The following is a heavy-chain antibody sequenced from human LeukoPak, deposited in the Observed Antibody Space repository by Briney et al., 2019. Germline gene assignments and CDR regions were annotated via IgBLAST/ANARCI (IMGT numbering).Heavy chain of an antibody. Sequence: SETLSLTCTVSGGSISRYYWSWIRQPPGKGLEWIGYIYYSGSTSYDPSLKSRVTTSVDTSKNQFSLKLRSLTAADTAVYYCARARYFDWLSSSFDYWGQGTLVTVSS. J-gene: IGHJ4*02. CDR2: IYYSGST. CDR3: ARARYFDWLSSSFDY. D-gene: IGHD3-9*01. CDR1: GGSISRYY. V-gene: IGHV4-59*12.